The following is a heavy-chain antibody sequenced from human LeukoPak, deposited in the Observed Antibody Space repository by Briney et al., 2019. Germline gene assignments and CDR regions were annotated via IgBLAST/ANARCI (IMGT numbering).Heavy chain of an antibody. CDR1: GFTFSSYG. Sequence: GRSLTLSCAASGFTFSSYGMHWVRQAPGKGLEWVAVIWYDGSNKYYADSVKGRFTISRDNSKNTLYLQVNVLRADDTAVYFCAKLTGGPNAQDGFDTWGQGTMVTVSS. V-gene: IGHV3-33*06. J-gene: IGHJ3*02. CDR2: IWYDGSNK. CDR3: AKLTGGPNAQDGFDT. D-gene: IGHD2-15*01.